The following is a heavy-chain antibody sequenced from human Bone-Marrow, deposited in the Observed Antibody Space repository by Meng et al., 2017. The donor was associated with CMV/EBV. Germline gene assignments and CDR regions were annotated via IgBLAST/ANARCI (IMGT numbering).Heavy chain of an antibody. CDR1: GFTVSDTY. CDR3: ARADRRLDYRSYIDL. V-gene: IGHV3-53*01. Sequence: GESLKISCAASGFTVSDTYMTWVRQAPGRGLEWVATIYPDGKTYYRDSVKGRLTISRDNFDNALYLQMNSLRVDDTAIYFCARADRRLDYRSYIDLWGQGELVTVSS. D-gene: IGHD3-16*01. J-gene: IGHJ4*02. CDR2: IYPDGKT.